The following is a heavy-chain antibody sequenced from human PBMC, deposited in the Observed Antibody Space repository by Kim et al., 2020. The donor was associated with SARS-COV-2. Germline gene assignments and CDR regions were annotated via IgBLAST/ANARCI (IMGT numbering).Heavy chain of an antibody. V-gene: IGHV6-1*01. CDR1: GDSVSGNSAA. CDR3: AKGSSYEYWFDP. CDR2: TYYRPKWSN. J-gene: IGHJ5*02. D-gene: IGHD2-2*01. Sequence: SQTLSLTCAISGDSVSGNSAAWNWIRQSPSRGLEWLGRTYYRPKWSNDYAASVKSRISINADTSKNQFSLQLNSVTHEDTAVYYCAKGSSYEYWFDPWGQGTLVTVSA.